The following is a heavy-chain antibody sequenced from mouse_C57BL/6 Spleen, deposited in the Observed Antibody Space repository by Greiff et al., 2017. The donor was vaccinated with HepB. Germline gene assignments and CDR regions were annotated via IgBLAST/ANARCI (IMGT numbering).Heavy chain of an antibody. V-gene: IGHV1-26*01. CDR3: AREDSTNGGAMDY. Sequence: EVQLQQSGPELVKPGASVKISCKASGYTFTDYYMNWVKQSHGKSLEWIGDINPNNGGTSYNHKFKGKATLTVDKSSSTAYMALRRLTSEDSAVYYCAREDSTNGGAMDYWGQGTSVTVSS. CDR1: GYTFTDYY. CDR2: INPNNGGT. J-gene: IGHJ4*01. D-gene: IGHD2-5*01.